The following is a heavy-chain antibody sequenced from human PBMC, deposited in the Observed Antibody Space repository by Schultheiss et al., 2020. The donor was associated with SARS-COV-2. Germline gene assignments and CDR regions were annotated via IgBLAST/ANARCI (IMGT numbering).Heavy chain of an antibody. V-gene: IGHV4-4*02. CDR3: ARADWQWLVQDYYYYGMDV. D-gene: IGHD6-19*01. J-gene: IGHJ6*02. CDR1: GGSISSSNW. Sequence: SETLSLTCAVSGGSISSSNWWSWVRQPPGKGLEWIGEIYHSGSTNYNPSLKSRVTISVDKSKNQFSLKLSSVTAADTAVYYCARADWQWLVQDYYYYGMDVWGQGTTVTVSS. CDR2: IYHSGST.